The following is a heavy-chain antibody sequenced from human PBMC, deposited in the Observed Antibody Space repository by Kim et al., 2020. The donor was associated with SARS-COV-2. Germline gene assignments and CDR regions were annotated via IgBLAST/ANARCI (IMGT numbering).Heavy chain of an antibody. J-gene: IGHJ4*02. V-gene: IGHV3-53*01. CDR2: IYSGGST. D-gene: IGHD4-17*01. CDR3: ARAIDYGDYGGLGY. Sequence: GGSLRLSCAASGFTVSSNYMSWVRQAPGKGLEWVSVIYSGGSTYYADSVKGRFTISRDNSKNTLYLQMNSLRAEDTAVYYCARAIDYGDYGGLGYWGQGTLVTVSS. CDR1: GFTVSSNY.